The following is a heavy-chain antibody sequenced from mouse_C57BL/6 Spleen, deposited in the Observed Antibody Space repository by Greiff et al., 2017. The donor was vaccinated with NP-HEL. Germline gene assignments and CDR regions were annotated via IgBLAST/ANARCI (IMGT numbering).Heavy chain of an antibody. CDR3: ARSYSNHYFDY. CDR1: GYTFTDYY. Sequence: QVQLKQSGAELVRPGASVKLSCKASGYTFTDYYINWVKQRPGQGLEWIARIYPGSGNTYYNEKFKGKATLTAEKSSSTAYMQLSSLTSEDSAVYFCARSYSNHYFDYWGQGTTLTVSS. V-gene: IGHV1-76*01. J-gene: IGHJ2*01. CDR2: IYPGSGNT. D-gene: IGHD2-5*01.